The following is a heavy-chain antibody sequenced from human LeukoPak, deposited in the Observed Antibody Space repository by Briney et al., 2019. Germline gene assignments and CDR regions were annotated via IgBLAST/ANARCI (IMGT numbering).Heavy chain of an antibody. CDR2: ISRSGSTI. CDR1: GFPFSSYE. D-gene: IGHD3/OR15-3a*01. CDR3: AREGLALDY. J-gene: IGHJ4*02. V-gene: IGHV3-48*03. Sequence: GGSLRLSCAASGFPFSSYEMIWVRQPPGKGLECVSYISRSGSTIYYADSVKGRFTISRDNAQNSLYLQMNSLSAEDTAVYYCAREGLALDYWGQGPLVTVSS.